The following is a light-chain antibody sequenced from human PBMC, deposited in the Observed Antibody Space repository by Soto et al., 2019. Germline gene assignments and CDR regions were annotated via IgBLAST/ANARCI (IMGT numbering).Light chain of an antibody. CDR1: QGISSY. V-gene: IGKV1-8*01. J-gene: IGKJ2*01. CDR3: QQYYSYPPYT. Sequence: AIRMTQSPSSLSASTGDRVTITCRASQGISSYLAWYQQKPGKAPKLLIYAASTLQSGVPSRVSGSGSGTDFTLTIICLQSEDFATYYCQQYYSYPPYTFGQGTKLEIK. CDR2: AAS.